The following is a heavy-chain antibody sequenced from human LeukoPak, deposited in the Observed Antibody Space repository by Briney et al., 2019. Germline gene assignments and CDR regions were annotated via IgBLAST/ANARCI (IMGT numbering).Heavy chain of an antibody. J-gene: IGHJ4*02. CDR2: IIPIFGTA. D-gene: IGHD3-22*01. V-gene: IGHV1-69*05. CDR1: GGTFSSYA. CDR3: ATSSGYYLFDY. Sequence: SVKVSCKASGGTFSSYAISWLRQAPGQGLEWMGRIIPIFGTANYAQKFQGRVTITTDESTSAAYMELSSLRSEDTAVYYCATSSGYYLFDYWGQGTLVTVSS.